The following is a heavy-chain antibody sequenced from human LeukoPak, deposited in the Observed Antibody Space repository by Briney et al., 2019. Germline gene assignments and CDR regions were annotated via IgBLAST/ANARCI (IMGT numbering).Heavy chain of an antibody. V-gene: IGHV3-23*01. CDR2: ISGSGGST. CDR1: GFTFSSYA. CDR3: AKDEVGSGWYYYYGMDV. J-gene: IGHJ6*04. Sequence: GGSLRLSCAASGFTFSSYAMSWVRQAPGKGLEWVSAISGSGGSTYYADSVKGRFTISRDNSKNTLYLQMNSLRAEDTAVYYCAKDEVGSGWYYYYGMDVWGKGTTVTVSS. D-gene: IGHD6-19*01.